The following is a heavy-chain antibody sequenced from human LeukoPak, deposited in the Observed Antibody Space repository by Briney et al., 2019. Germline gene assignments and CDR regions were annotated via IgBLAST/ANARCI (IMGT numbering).Heavy chain of an antibody. CDR3: ASSSGWPTISFDY. J-gene: IGHJ4*02. CDR1: GYTLTELS. CDR2: ISYDGSNK. Sequence: SCKVSGYTLTELSMHWVRQAPGKGLEWVAVISYDGSNKYYADSVKGRFTISRDNSKNTLYLQMNSLRAEDTAVYYCASSSGWPTISFDYWGQGTLVTVSS. D-gene: IGHD6-19*01. V-gene: IGHV3-30*03.